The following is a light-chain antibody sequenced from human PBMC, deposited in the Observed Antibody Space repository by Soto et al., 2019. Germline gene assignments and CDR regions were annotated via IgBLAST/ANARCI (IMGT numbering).Light chain of an antibody. CDR1: QSVNSN. J-gene: IGKJ5*01. V-gene: IGKV3-15*01. Sequence: EKVMTQSPATLSVSPGERATLSCRASQSVNSNLAWYQQKPGQAPRLLIYGASTRATGIPARFSVSGSGTEFTLTISSLQSEDFAVYYCQQYNNWPITFGQGTRLEIK. CDR2: GAS. CDR3: QQYNNWPIT.